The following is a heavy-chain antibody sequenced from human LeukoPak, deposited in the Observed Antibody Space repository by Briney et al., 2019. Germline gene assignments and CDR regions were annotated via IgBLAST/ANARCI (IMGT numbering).Heavy chain of an antibody. CDR2: ILGGGST. D-gene: IGHD3-10*01. V-gene: IGHV3-53*01. CDR1: GFTLSSNS. Sequence: GGSLRLSCAASGFTLSSNSLSWVRQAPGEGLEWVSVILGGGSTYYADSVRGRFTISRDNSKNTLYLQMNSLTAEDTAVYYCARIGNNYYGSGSYYNGAFDIWGQGTMVTVSS. CDR3: ARIGNNYYGSGSYYNGAFDI. J-gene: IGHJ3*02.